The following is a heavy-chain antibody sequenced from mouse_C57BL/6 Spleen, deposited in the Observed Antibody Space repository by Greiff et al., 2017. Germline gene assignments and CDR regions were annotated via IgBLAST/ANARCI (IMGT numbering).Heavy chain of an antibody. CDR1: GYTFTDHT. CDR2: IYPRDGST. D-gene: IGHD2-10*01. J-gene: IGHJ3*01. Sequence: QVQLQQSDAELVKPGASVKISCKVSGYTFTDHTIHWMKQRPEQGLEWIGYIYPRDGSTKYNEKFKGKATLTADKSSSTAYMQLNRLTSEDSAVYFCAREGTYYGNGGAWFAYWGQGTLVTVSA. CDR3: AREGTYYGNGGAWFAY. V-gene: IGHV1-78*01.